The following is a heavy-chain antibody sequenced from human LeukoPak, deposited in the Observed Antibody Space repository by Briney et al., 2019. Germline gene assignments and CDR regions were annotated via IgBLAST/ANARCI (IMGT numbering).Heavy chain of an antibody. CDR1: GGSISTSY. Sequence: SETLSLTCTVSGGSISTSYWNSIRQPPGKGLEYIGYINYSGRTNYNPSLKSRLTVSRDTSKNQFSLRLTSVTAADTAVYYCARGIDGNYFDYWGQGTMVTVSS. D-gene: IGHD4-17*01. CDR3: ARGIDGNYFDY. V-gene: IGHV4-59*01. J-gene: IGHJ4*02. CDR2: INYSGRT.